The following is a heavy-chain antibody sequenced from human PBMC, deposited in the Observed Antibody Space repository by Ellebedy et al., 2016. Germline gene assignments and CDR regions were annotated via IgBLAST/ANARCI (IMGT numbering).Heavy chain of an antibody. CDR1: GGSISSSSYY. Sequence: SETLSLTXTVSGGSISSSSYYWGWIRQPPGKGLEWIGSIYYSGSTYYNPSLKSRVTISVDTSKNQFSLKLSSVTAADTAVYYCARGRGKSFIAVAGTSPYYFDYWGQGTLVTVSS. J-gene: IGHJ4*02. V-gene: IGHV4-39*07. CDR2: IYYSGST. CDR3: ARGRGKSFIAVAGTSPYYFDY. D-gene: IGHD6-19*01.